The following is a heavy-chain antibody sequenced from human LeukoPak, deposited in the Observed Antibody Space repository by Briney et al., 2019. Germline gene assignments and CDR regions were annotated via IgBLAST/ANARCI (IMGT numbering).Heavy chain of an antibody. J-gene: IGHJ6*03. V-gene: IGHV1-2*02. CDR2: INPNSGGT. D-gene: IGHD5-12*01. CDR1: GYTFTGYY. Sequence: GASVKVSCKASGYTFTGYYMHWVRQAPGQGLEWMGWINPNSGGTNYAQKFQGRVTMTRDTSISTAYMELSRLRSDDTAVYYCARSPNRITDSGYVGGTTDYYYYYMDVWGKGTTVTISS. CDR3: ARSPNRITDSGYVGGTTDYYYYYMDV.